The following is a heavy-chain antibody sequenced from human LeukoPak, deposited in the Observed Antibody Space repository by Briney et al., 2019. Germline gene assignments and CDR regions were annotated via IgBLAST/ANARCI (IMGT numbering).Heavy chain of an antibody. CDR1: GYTFTGYY. Sequence: ASVKVSCKASGYTFTGYYMHWVRQAPGQGLEWMGWINPNSGGTNYAQKFQGRVTMTRDTSISTAYMELSRPRSDDTAVYYCARSPIEWELLGGGAFDIWGQGTMVTVSS. CDR2: INPNSGGT. D-gene: IGHD1-26*01. J-gene: IGHJ3*02. CDR3: ARSPIEWELLGGGAFDI. V-gene: IGHV1-2*02.